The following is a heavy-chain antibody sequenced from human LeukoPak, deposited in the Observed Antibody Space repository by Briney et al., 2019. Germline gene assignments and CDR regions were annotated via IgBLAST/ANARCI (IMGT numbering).Heavy chain of an antibody. Sequence: PGGSLRLSCAASGFTFSSYAMSWVRQAPGKGLEWVSAISGSGGSTYYADSVKGRFTISRDNSKNTLYLQMNSLRAEDTAVYYCAKDQGSQYQLLWDYYYGMDVWGQGTTVTVS. V-gene: IGHV3-23*01. CDR2: ISGSGGST. CDR3: AKDQGSQYQLLWDYYYGMDV. D-gene: IGHD2-2*01. CDR1: GFTFSSYA. J-gene: IGHJ6*02.